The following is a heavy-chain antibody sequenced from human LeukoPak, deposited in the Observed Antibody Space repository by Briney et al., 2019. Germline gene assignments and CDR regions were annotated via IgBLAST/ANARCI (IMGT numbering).Heavy chain of an antibody. CDR1: GGSISSYY. D-gene: IGHD6-6*01. Sequence: PSETLSLTCTVSGGSISSYYWSWIRQPPGKGLEWIGYIYYSGSTNYNPSLKSRVTISVDTSKNQFSLKLSSVTAADTAVYYCARYSSSRWEPRFDYWGQGTLVTVSS. CDR3: ARYSSSRWEPRFDY. J-gene: IGHJ4*02. V-gene: IGHV4-59*08. CDR2: IYYSGST.